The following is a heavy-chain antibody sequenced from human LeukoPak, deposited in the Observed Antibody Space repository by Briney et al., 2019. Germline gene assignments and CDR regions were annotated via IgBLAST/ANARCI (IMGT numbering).Heavy chain of an antibody. J-gene: IGHJ6*03. CDR3: ASSHSGWSGYSLGYYYMDV. Sequence: ASVKVSCKASGGTFSSYAISWVRQAPGQGLEWMGGIILIFDTPNYAQNFQGRVTISADKSTSTAYMELSSLRSEDTAVYYCASSHSGWSGYSLGYYYMDVWGKGTTVTVSS. D-gene: IGHD3-3*01. CDR1: GGTFSSYA. CDR2: IILIFDTP. V-gene: IGHV1-69*06.